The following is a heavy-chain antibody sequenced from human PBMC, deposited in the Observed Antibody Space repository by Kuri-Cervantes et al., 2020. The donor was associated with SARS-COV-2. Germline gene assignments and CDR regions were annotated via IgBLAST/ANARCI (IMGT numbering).Heavy chain of an antibody. J-gene: IGHJ4*02. D-gene: IGHD1-7*01. Sequence: GGSLRLSCAASGFTFSSYSMNWVRQAPGKGLEWVLSISSSSSYIYYADSVKGRFTISRDNAKNSLYLQMNSLRAEDTAVYYCARRNWNYYFDYWGQGALVTVSS. CDR3: ARRNWNYYFDY. CDR1: GFTFSSYS. V-gene: IGHV3-21*01. CDR2: ISSSSSYI.